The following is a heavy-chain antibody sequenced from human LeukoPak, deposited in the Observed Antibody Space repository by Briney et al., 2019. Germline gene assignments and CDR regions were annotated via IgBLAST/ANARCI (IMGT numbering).Heavy chain of an antibody. J-gene: IGHJ4*02. Sequence: GGSLRLSCAASGLTFSRYEMNWVRLAPGKGLVWVSYISSSGSRRYYADSVKGRFTISRDNAKNSPYLQMNSLRAEDTAVYYCARDLDGDFSYWGQGTLVTVSS. CDR3: ARDLDGDFSY. V-gene: IGHV3-48*03. CDR2: ISSSGSRR. D-gene: IGHD2-21*01. CDR1: GLTFSRYE.